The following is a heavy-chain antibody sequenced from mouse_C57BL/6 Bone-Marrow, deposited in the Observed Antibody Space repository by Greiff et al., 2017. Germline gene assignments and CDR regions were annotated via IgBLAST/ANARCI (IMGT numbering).Heavy chain of an antibody. D-gene: IGHD2-12*01. J-gene: IGHJ4*01. V-gene: IGHV1-50*01. Sequence: QVQLQQPGAELVKPGASVKLSCKASGYTFTSYWMQWVKQRPGQGLEWIGEIDPSDSYTNYKQKFKGKATLTVATSSSTAYMQLSSLTSEDSAVYYCARDYSTYYYAMDYWGQGTSVTVSS. CDR3: ARDYSTYYYAMDY. CDR2: IDPSDSYT. CDR1: GYTFTSYW.